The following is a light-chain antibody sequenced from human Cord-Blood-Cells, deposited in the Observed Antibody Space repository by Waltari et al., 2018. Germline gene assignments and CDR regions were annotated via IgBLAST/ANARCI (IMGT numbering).Light chain of an antibody. Sequence: QSALTQPASVSGSPGQSITISCPGTSSDVGGSDDVPWYQQNPGKAPKLMIYEVSNRPSGVSNRFSGSKSGNTASLTISGLQAEDEADYYCSSYTSSSTYVFGTGTKVTVL. CDR3: SSYTSSSTYV. V-gene: IGLV2-14*01. J-gene: IGLJ1*01. CDR1: SSDVGGSDD. CDR2: EVS.